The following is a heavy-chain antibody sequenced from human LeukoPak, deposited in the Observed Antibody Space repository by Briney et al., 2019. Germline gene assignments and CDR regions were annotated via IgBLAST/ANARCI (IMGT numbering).Heavy chain of an antibody. CDR3: ARVSGWSGWFDP. D-gene: IGHD6-19*01. V-gene: IGHV3-23*01. CDR2: ISPGGGTT. CDR1: GFAFGSEA. Sequence: PGGSLRLSCAVSGFAFGSEAMSWVRQSPARGLEWVASISPGGGTTYYADYVKGRFTISRDNSKNSLFVQMNSLRAEDTAVYYCARVSGWSGWFDPWGQGTLVTVSS. J-gene: IGHJ5*02.